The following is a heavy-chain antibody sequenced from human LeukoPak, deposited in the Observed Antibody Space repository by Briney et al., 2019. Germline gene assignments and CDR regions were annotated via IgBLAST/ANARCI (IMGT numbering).Heavy chain of an antibody. Sequence: SVTLSLTCADYVWSFSRYYWSWLRQPPAKGLEWIGEINYSGSTNYNPPPKNRLTISLDNSKNHFSPLLSYVTAADTAVYYCERAPVYGASSLFDDYWGQGTLVTVSS. D-gene: IGHD4-17*01. V-gene: IGHV4-34*01. CDR1: VWSFSRYY. J-gene: IGHJ4*02. CDR2: INYSGST. CDR3: ERAPVYGASSLFDDY.